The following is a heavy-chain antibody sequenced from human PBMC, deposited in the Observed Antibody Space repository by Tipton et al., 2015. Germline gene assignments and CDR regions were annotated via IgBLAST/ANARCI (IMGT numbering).Heavy chain of an antibody. D-gene: IGHD4-17*01. CDR2: ISTLGSYI. J-gene: IGHJ3*02. Sequence: SLRLSCAASGFTFNSFSMNWVRQAPGKGLEWVSSISTLGSYIYYADSVKGRFTISRDNDKNSLYLQMNSLRAEDTAVYYCARDPPLTTVTTGDDASDIWGQGTVVTVSS. V-gene: IGHV3-21*01. CDR3: ARDPPLTTVTTGDDASDI. CDR1: GFTFNSFS.